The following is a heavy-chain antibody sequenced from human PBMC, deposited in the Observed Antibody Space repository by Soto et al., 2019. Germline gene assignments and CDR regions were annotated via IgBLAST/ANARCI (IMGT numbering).Heavy chain of an antibody. V-gene: IGHV1-69*06. CDR3: ARGSCSGGSCYSFYYDYGMDV. CDR2: IIPIFGTA. Sequence: QVQLVQSGAEVKKPGSSVKVSCKASGGTFSSYAISWVRQAPGQGLEWMGGIIPIFGTANYAQKFPGRVTITADKSTSTAYMELSSLRSEDTAVYYCARGSCSGGSCYSFYYDYGMDVWGQGTTVTVSS. D-gene: IGHD2-15*01. CDR1: GGTFSSYA. J-gene: IGHJ6*02.